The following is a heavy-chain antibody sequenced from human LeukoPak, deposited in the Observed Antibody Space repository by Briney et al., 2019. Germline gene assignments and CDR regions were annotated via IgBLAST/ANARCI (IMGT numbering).Heavy chain of an antibody. J-gene: IGHJ4*02. V-gene: IGHV3-23*01. CDR2: ISGSGGST. CDR3: ATNYYDFWSGYKD. CDR1: GFTFSSYA. Sequence: GGSLRLSCAASGFTFSSYAMSWVRQAPGKGLEWVSAISGSGGSTYYADSVKGRFTISRDNSKNTLYLQKNSLRAEDTAVYYCATNYYDFWSGYKDWGQGTLVTVSS. D-gene: IGHD3-3*01.